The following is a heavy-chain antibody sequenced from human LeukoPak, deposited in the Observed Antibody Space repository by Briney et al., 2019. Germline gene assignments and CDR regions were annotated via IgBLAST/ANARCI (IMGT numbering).Heavy chain of an antibody. CDR3: AGAYCGGDCYLEGAFDI. CDR1: GGSISRYY. D-gene: IGHD2-21*02. CDR2: IYTSGST. V-gene: IGHV4-4*07. Sequence: SETLSLTCTVSGGSISRYYWSWIRQPAGKGLEWIGRIYTSGSTNYNPSLKSRVTMSVDTSKNQFSLKLSSVTAADTAVYYCAGAYCGGDCYLEGAFDIWGQGTMVTVSS. J-gene: IGHJ3*02.